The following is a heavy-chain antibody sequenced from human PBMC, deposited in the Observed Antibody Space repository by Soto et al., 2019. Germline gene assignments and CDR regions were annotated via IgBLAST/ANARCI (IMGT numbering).Heavy chain of an antibody. V-gene: IGHV4-30-4*01. J-gene: IGHJ4*02. CDR2: IYYSGST. D-gene: IGHD3-22*01. CDR3: ARVDYYDSSGQYYFDY. CDR1: GGSISSGDYY. Sequence: SETLSLTCTVSGGSISSGDYYWSWIRQSPGKGLEWIGYIYYSGSTYYNPSLKSLSTISVDTSKNQFSLKLSSVTAADTAVYYCARVDYYDSSGQYYFDYCGQRALVTVSS.